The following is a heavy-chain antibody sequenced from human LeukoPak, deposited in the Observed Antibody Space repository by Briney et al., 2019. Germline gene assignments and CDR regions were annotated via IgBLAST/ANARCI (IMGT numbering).Heavy chain of an antibody. CDR1: VYTLTSYV. J-gene: IGHJ4*02. CDR3: ARAYRGYDPGSYYFDY. V-gene: IGHV1-18*01. D-gene: IGHD5-12*01. CDR2: INAYNGNT. Sequence: SVKVSCKASVYTLTSYVISWVRQPPAQEGERMGWINAYNGNTNYAQKLQGRVTMTTDKSKSTDYMELSSLRSDDTAVYYCARAYRGYDPGSYYFDYWGQGTLVTVSS.